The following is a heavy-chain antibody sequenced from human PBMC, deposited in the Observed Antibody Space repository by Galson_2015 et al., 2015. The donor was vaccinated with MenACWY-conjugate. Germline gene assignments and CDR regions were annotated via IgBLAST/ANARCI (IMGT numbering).Heavy chain of an antibody. CDR1: GDSVSSNNAA. J-gene: IGHJ3*01. CDR2: TYYRSKWYN. V-gene: IGHV6-1*01. CDR3: ARWGPSHTAYRPSTDQINDAFDV. D-gene: IGHD2-21*01. Sequence: CAISGDSVSSNNAAWTWIRQPPSRGLEWLGRTYYRSKWYNDYAFSLKSRITVNPDTSKNQFSLQLNSVTPEDTAVYYCARWGPSHTAYRPSTDQINDAFDVWGQGTMVTVSS.